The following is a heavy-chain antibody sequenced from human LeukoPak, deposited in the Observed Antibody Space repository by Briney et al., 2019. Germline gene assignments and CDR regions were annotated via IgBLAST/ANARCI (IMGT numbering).Heavy chain of an antibody. CDR1: GFTFSDYY. CDR2: IKQDGSEK. CDR3: ARESSTRPGSDRRWN. J-gene: IGHJ4*02. V-gene: IGHV3-7*01. Sequence: GGSLRLSCAASGFTFSDYYMSWIRQAPGKGLEWVANIKQDGSEKYYVDSVKGRFTISRDNAKNSLYLQMNSLRAEDTAVYYCARESSTRPGSDRRWNWGQGTLVTVSS. D-gene: IGHD1-14*01.